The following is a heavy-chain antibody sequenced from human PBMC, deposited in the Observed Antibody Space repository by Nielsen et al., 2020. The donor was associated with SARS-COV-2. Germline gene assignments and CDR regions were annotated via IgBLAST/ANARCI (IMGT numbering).Heavy chain of an antibody. Sequence: SLKISCAASGFTFHDYAMHWVRQAPGKGLEWVSGISWNSGSIGYADSVKGRFTISRDNAKNSLYLQMNSLRAEDTALYYCAKDIQNYYDSSGYSYWGQGTLVTVSS. J-gene: IGHJ4*02. V-gene: IGHV3-9*01. CDR2: ISWNSGSI. D-gene: IGHD3-22*01. CDR3: AKDIQNYYDSSGYSY. CDR1: GFTFHDYA.